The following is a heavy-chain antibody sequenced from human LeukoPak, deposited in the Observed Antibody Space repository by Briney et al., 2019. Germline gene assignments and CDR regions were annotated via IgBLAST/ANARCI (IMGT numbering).Heavy chain of an antibody. CDR1: GGSFSGYY. Sequence: PSETLSLTCAVYGGSFSGYYWSWIRQPPGKGLEWIGEINHSGSTNYNPSLKSRVTISVDTSKNQFSLKLSSVTAADTAVYYCAKLKGQSGNYGDSLHRSRFPFDIWGQGTMVTVSS. CDR3: AKLKGQSGNYGDSLHRSRFPFDI. V-gene: IGHV4-34*01. CDR2: INHSGST. J-gene: IGHJ3*02. D-gene: IGHD1-26*01.